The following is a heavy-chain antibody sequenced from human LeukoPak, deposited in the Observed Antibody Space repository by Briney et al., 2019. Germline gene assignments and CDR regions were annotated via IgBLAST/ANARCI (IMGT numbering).Heavy chain of an antibody. CDR1: GFSLSSHW. Sequence: GGSLRLSCAASGFSLSSHWMTWVRQAPGRGPEWVANVNRDGSETYYLDSVKGRFTISKDNAKNSLYLQMNSLRAEDTALYHCARNNGMDVWGQGTTVIVSS. J-gene: IGHJ6*02. CDR2: VNRDGSET. V-gene: IGHV3-7*03. CDR3: ARNNGMDV.